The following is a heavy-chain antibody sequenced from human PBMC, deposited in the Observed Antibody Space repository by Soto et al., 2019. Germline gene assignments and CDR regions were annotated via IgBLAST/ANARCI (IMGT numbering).Heavy chain of an antibody. CDR1: GFTFSSYG. V-gene: IGHV3-30*18. D-gene: IGHD1-1*01. CDR3: AKGTTGYYYGMDV. Sequence: GGSLRLSCASSGFTFSSYGMHCFRQSPGKGLEWVAVISYDGSNKYYADSVKGRFTISRDNSKNTLYLQMNSLRAEDTAVYYCAKGTTGYYYGMDVWGQGTTVTVSS. J-gene: IGHJ6*02. CDR2: ISYDGSNK.